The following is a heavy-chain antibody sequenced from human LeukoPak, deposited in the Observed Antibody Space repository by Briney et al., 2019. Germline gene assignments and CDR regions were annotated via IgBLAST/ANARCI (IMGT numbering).Heavy chain of an antibody. J-gene: IGHJ4*02. D-gene: IGHD6-19*01. CDR1: GFTFSSYE. V-gene: IGHV3-48*03. Sequence: PGGSLRLSCAASGFTFSSYEMNWVRQAPGKGLEWVSYISTSGSTIYYADSVKGRFTMSRDNAKKSLYLQVNSLRAEDTAVYYCAKERSGGWPFDYWGQGTLVTVSS. CDR2: ISTSGSTI. CDR3: AKERSGGWPFDY.